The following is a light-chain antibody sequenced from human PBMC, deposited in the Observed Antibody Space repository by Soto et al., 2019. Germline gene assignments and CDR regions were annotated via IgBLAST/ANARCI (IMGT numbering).Light chain of an antibody. CDR2: SAS. Sequence: DIQLTQSPSVLSAFVGDTVTITCRASQALSNYLAWYQQKPGKAPDLLIYSASTLQSGVPSRFSGSGSETEFSLTIRALQPEDFATYYCQQLSRYPLTFGGGTKVDIK. CDR3: QQLSRYPLT. J-gene: IGKJ4*01. V-gene: IGKV1-9*01. CDR1: QALSNY.